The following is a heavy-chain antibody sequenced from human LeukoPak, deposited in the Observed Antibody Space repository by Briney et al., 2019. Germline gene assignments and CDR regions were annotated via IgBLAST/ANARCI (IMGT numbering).Heavy chain of an antibody. Sequence: SGTLSLTCAVSGGSISSSSYYWGWIRQPPGRGLEWIGSIYYSGSTYYNPSLKSRVTISVDTSKNQFSLKLSSVTAADTAVYYCARVDDFWSGYTNYYYYMDVWGKGTTVTVSS. CDR1: GGSISSSSYY. CDR3: ARVDDFWSGYTNYYYYMDV. V-gene: IGHV4-39*01. CDR2: IYYSGST. D-gene: IGHD3-3*01. J-gene: IGHJ6*03.